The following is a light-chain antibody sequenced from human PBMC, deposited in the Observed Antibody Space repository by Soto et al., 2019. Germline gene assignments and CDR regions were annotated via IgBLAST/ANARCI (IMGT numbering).Light chain of an antibody. V-gene: IGKV1-39*01. J-gene: IGKJ3*01. CDR3: QQSYSTPLT. Sequence: DIQMTQSPSSLSASVGDRVTITCRASQSISSYLNWYQQKQGKXXKXXIYAASSLQSGVPSRFSGSVSGTDLTITISSLQPEDCETYDGQQSYSTPLTFGPGTKVDIK. CDR2: AAS. CDR1: QSISSY.